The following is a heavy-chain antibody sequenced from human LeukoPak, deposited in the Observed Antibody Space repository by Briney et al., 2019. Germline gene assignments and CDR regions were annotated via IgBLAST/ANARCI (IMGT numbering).Heavy chain of an antibody. CDR2: ISSNGGST. Sequence: GGPLRLSCAASGFTFSSSPMHWVRQAPGKGLEYVSAISSNGGSTYYANSVKGRFTISRDNSKNTLYLQMGSLRAEDMAGYYCARDLGRYSGYPYDAFDTWGQGTMVTVSS. CDR3: ARDLGRYSGYPYDAFDT. V-gene: IGHV3-64*01. D-gene: IGHD5-12*01. J-gene: IGHJ3*02. CDR1: GFTFSSSP.